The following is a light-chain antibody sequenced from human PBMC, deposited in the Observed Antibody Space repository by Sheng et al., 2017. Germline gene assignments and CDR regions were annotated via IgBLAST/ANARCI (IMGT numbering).Light chain of an antibody. CDR2: LLR. Sequence: EIVLTQSPDFQSVTPKEKVTITCRASQTIGSNLHWYQQKPNQSPNSSSSLLRSPSQGSPRGSSGGGSGTDXTLTISSLEPEDAATYYCHQSNTLPYTFGRGTELEI. J-gene: IGKJ2*01. V-gene: IGKV6-21*01. CDR1: QTIGSN. CDR3: HQSNTLPYT.